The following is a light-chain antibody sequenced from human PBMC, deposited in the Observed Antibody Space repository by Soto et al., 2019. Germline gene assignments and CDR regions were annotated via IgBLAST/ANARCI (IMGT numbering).Light chain of an antibody. CDR2: TIS. Sequence: DVVMTQSPLSLPVPLGQPASISCRSSQGLVLSDGNTYLSWFHQRPGQSPRRLIYTISDRASGVLDRFSGSGSGTDLTLKIRGLEAGDVGLYYCMRSAHWPWTFGPGTKVEV. CDR3: MRSAHWPWT. J-gene: IGKJ1*01. V-gene: IGKV2-30*01. CDR1: QGLVLSDGNTY.